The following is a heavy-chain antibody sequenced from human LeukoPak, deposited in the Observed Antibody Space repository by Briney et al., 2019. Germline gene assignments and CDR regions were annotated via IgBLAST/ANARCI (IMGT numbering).Heavy chain of an antibody. CDR2: IKSKTDGGTT. Sequence: GGPLRLSCAASGFTFSNAWMSWVREAPEKGREWVGRIKSKTDGGTTDYAAPVKGRLTISREESKNTLYLQTKSLKTEDTAVYYCTTDVIGYSGYDYFDYWGQGTLVTVSS. V-gene: IGHV3-15*01. J-gene: IGHJ4*02. CDR3: TTDVIGYSGYDYFDY. D-gene: IGHD5-12*01. CDR1: GFTFSNAW.